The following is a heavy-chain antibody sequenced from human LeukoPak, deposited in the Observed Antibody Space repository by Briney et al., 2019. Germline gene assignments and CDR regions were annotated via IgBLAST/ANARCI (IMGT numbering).Heavy chain of an antibody. CDR3: ARHCSSTSCYGMDV. V-gene: IGHV4-59*08. CDR2: IYYSGST. CDR1: GGSISSYY. Sequence: SETLSLTCTVSGGSISSYYWSWIRQPPGKGLEWIGYIYYSGSTNYNPSLKSRVTISVDTSKNQFSLKLSSVTAADTAVYYCARHCSSTSCYGMDVWGQGTTVTVSS. J-gene: IGHJ6*02. D-gene: IGHD2-2*01.